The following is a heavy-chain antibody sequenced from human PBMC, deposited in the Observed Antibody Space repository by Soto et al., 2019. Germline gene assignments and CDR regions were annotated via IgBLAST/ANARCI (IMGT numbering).Heavy chain of an antibody. CDR2: INPNSGGT. CDR1: GCTFTGYY. J-gene: IGHJ4*02. V-gene: IGHV1-2*02. CDR3: ARSSIIKLWLPDLDY. D-gene: IGHD5-18*01. Sequence: ASVKVSCKASGCTFTGYYMHWVRQAPGQGLEWMGWINPNSGGTNYAQKFQGRVTMTRDTSISTAYMELSRLRSDDTAVYYCARSSIIKLWLPDLDYWGQGTLVTVSS.